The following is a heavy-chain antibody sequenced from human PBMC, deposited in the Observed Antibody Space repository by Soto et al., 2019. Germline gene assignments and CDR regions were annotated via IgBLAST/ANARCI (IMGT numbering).Heavy chain of an antibody. V-gene: IGHV3-73*01. J-gene: IGHJ6*03. CDR2: IRSKANSYAT. D-gene: IGHD3-3*01. CDR3: TRHSVFWSGYPVDYYMDV. CDR1: GFTFSGSA. Sequence: GGSLRLSCAASGFTFSGSAMHWVRQASGKGLEWVGRIRSKANSYATAYAASVKGRFTISRDDSKNTAYLQMNSLKTEDTAVYYCTRHSVFWSGYPVDYYMDVWGKGTTVTVSS.